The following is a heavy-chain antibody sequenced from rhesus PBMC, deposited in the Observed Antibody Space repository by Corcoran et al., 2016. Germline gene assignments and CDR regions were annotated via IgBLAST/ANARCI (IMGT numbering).Heavy chain of an antibody. Sequence: QVQLQESGPGLLKPSETLSLTCAVSGGSISGGYGWVWIRPPPGRGLEWIGSIYSSSWKTYYNPSLKSRATISTDTSKNQFSLKLSSVTAADTAVYYCARAPIAAAPYYFDYWGQGVLVTVSS. V-gene: IGHV4S7*01. CDR3: ARAPIAAAPYYFDY. CDR2: IYSSSWKT. CDR1: GGSISGGYG. D-gene: IGHD6-25*01. J-gene: IGHJ4*01.